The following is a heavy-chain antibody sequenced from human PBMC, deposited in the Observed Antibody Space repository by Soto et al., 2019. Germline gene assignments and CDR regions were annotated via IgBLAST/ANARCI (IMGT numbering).Heavy chain of an antibody. CDR3: AREKVVSTFLDV. Sequence: PSETLSLTCTVSGFAISRGDYYCWVRQPPGKGLEWIANIYPSVSSYRNASLENRLTLSINTTKNQFTLQLASVTAADTALYYCAREKVVSTFLDVWGQGTLVTVSS. J-gene: IGHJ4*01. V-gene: IGHV4-38-2*02. CDR2: IYPSVSS. CDR1: GFAISRGDYY. D-gene: IGHD3-3*02.